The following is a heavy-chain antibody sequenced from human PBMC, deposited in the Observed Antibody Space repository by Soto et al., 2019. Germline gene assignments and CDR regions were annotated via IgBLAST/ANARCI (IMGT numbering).Heavy chain of an antibody. CDR2: INHRGTT. D-gene: IGHD1-26*01. V-gene: IGHV4-34*01. CDR1: GGSFSGYY. Sequence: PSETLSLTCAAYGGSFSGYYWNWIRQPPGKGLEWIGKINHRGTTNYNPSLKSRVTISVDTSRNQLSLKLSSVTAADTAVYYCARGLVGATHYDAFDIWGQGTMVTVS. J-gene: IGHJ3*02. CDR3: ARGLVGATHYDAFDI.